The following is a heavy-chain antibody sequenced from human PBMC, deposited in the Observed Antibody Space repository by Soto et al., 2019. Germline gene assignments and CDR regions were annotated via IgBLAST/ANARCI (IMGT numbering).Heavy chain of an antibody. J-gene: IGHJ4*02. D-gene: IGHD4-17*01. Sequence: SDTLSLTCTFSGISIISYYWSWILQPPGKGLEWIGYIYYSGSTNYNTSLKSRVTISVDTSKNQFSLKLSSVTAADTAVYYCARRYGASFDYWGQGTLVTVS. CDR2: IYYSGST. CDR1: GISIISYY. CDR3: ARRYGASFDY. V-gene: IGHV4-59*01.